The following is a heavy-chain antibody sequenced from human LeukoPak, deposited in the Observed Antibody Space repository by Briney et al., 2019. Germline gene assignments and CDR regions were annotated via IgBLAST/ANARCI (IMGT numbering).Heavy chain of an antibody. D-gene: IGHD3-10*01. CDR3: AGELQGFGELDNWFDP. V-gene: IGHV4-31*03. Sequence: TLSLTCTVSGGSISSGGYYWSWIRQHPGKGLEWIGYIYYSGSTYYNPSLKSRVTISVDTSKNQFSLKLSSVTAADTAVYYCAGELQGFGELDNWFDPWGQGTLVTVSS. J-gene: IGHJ5*02. CDR1: GGSISSGGYY. CDR2: IYYSGST.